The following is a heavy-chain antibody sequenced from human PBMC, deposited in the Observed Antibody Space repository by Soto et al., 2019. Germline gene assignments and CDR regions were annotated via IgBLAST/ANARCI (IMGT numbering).Heavy chain of an antibody. CDR3: AKVGIYSSYNYFDF. CDR2: VSTDGSDR. D-gene: IGHD4-4*01. J-gene: IGHJ4*02. V-gene: IGHV3-30*18. CDR1: GFRFRAYG. Sequence: QVLLVQSGGGVVQPGKSLRLSCAASGFRFRAYGIHWVRQAPGKGLEWVAAVSTDGSDRDYGDTVKGRFTVYRDNSKDTAFLQMDSLRRDDTAVYYCAKVGIYSSYNYFDFWGQGTLVTVSS.